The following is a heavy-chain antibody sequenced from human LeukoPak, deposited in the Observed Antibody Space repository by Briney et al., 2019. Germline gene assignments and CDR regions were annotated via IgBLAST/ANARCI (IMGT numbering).Heavy chain of an antibody. V-gene: IGHV3-64*01. CDR1: GFTFTSYA. J-gene: IGHJ4*02. D-gene: IGHD6-19*01. CDR3: ARGDLAVAGHFDY. CDR2: ISGNGRSI. Sequence: PGGSLRLSCAASGFTFTSYAMSWVRQPPGKGLGYVSAISGNGRSIYYANSVKGRFTISRDNSKNTLYLQMGSLRAEDMGVYYCARGDLAVAGHFDYWGQGILVTVSS.